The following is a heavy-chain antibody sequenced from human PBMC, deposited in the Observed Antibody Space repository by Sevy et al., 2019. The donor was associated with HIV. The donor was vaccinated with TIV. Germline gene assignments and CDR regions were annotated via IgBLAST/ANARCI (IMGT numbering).Heavy chain of an antibody. Sequence: GGSLRLSCAASGFTFSSYAMHWVRQAPGKGLEWVAVISYDGSNKYYADTVKGRFTISRDNSKNTLYLQMNSLRAEETAVYYCARDMVYCANGVCYPRYYYYGMDVWGQGTTVTVSS. V-gene: IGHV3-30-3*01. J-gene: IGHJ6*02. CDR2: ISYDGSNK. CDR1: GFTFSSYA. CDR3: ARDMVYCANGVCYPRYYYYGMDV. D-gene: IGHD2-8*01.